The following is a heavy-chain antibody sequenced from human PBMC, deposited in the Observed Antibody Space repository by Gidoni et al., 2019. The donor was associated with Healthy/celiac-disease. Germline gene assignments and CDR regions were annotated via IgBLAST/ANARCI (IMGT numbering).Heavy chain of an antibody. CDR3: ARERSGYHFDF. V-gene: IGHV3-48*01. CDR2: ITSTGSGK. D-gene: IGHD3-3*01. Sequence: EVQLVESGGGLVQPGGSLRLSCAASGFTFNTYTMSWVRQAPGKGLEWISHITSTGSGKYYGDSVQGRFTVSRDNAQDSMYLQMNSLRAEDTAVYYCARERSGYHFDFWGQGTLVTVSS. J-gene: IGHJ4*02. CDR1: GFTFNTYT.